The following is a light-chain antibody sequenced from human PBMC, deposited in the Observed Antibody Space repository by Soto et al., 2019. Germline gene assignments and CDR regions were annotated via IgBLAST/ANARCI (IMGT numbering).Light chain of an antibody. Sequence: EIVMTQSPATLSVSPGERATLSCRASQSVSSNLAWYQRKPGQAPRLLIYGASTRATGIPARFSGSGSGTEFTLTISSLQSEDCAVYYWQQYNNWPWTFGQGTKVEIK. J-gene: IGKJ1*01. CDR2: GAS. CDR1: QSVSSN. V-gene: IGKV3-15*01. CDR3: QQYNNWPWT.